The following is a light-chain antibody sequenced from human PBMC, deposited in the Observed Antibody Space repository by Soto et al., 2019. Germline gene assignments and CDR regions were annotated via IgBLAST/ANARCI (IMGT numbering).Light chain of an antibody. J-gene: IGKJ5*01. CDR3: QQYGSSHT. V-gene: IGKV3-20*01. Sequence: EVVLTQSPDTLSLSPGETATLSCRASQSLRATYVAWYQQRPGQAPRLLIYGASSRATGIPDRFSGSGSGTDFTLTISRLEPEDFAVYYCQQYGSSHTFGQGTRLEIK. CDR1: QSLRATY. CDR2: GAS.